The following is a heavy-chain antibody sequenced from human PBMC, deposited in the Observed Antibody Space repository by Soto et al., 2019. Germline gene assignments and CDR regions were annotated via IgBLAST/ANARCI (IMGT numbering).Heavy chain of an antibody. D-gene: IGHD1-1*01. J-gene: IGHJ4*02. CDR1: GYSFIDYY. CDR3: TRDVTTGFVHFDL. Sequence: QVQLVQSGADMKKPGASVKISCKASGYSFIDYYVHWVRQAPGQGPEWMGIVNPGGGNTFYSQKFQGRVTMTRDMSTSTVYMALSRLRFEDTGVYYCTRDVTTGFVHFDLWGQGTLVTVSS. V-gene: IGHV1-46*03. CDR2: VNPGGGNT.